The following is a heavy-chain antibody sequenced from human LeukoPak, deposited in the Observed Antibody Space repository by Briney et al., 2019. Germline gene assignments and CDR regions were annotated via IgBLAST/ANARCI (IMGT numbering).Heavy chain of an antibody. Sequence: ASVRVSCKASGYTFTSYAMHWVRQAPGQRLEWMGWINAGNGNTKYSQKFQGRVTITRDTSASTAYMELSSLRSEDTAVYYCARRGGPPDYGDLFDYWGQGTLVTVSS. CDR1: GYTFTSYA. CDR2: INAGNGNT. CDR3: ARRGGPPDYGDLFDY. D-gene: IGHD4-17*01. J-gene: IGHJ4*02. V-gene: IGHV1-3*01.